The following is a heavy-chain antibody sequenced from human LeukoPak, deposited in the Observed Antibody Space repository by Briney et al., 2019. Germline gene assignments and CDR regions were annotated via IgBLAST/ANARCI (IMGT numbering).Heavy chain of an antibody. Sequence: SETLSLTCTVSGGSISSYYWSWIRQPPGKGLGWIGYIYYSGSTNYNPSLKSRVTISVDTSKNQFSLKLSSVTAADTAVYYCARGRYDFWSGYLRFDPWGQGTLVTVSS. V-gene: IGHV4-59*01. CDR2: IYYSGST. CDR3: ARGRYDFWSGYLRFDP. J-gene: IGHJ5*02. CDR1: GGSISSYY. D-gene: IGHD3-3*01.